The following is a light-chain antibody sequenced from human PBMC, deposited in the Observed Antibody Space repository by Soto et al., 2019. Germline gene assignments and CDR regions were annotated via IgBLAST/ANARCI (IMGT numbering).Light chain of an antibody. Sequence: QSALTQPASVSGSPGQSITISCTGTSTNVGSSNFVSWYQQYPGKAPRLVIYDGSKRPSGVSIRFSGPKSGNTASLTISGLQTEDEADYYCCSYAGTNTWVFGGGTKLTVL. V-gene: IGLV2-23*01. CDR2: DGS. CDR3: CSYAGTNTWV. CDR1: STNVGSSNF. J-gene: IGLJ2*01.